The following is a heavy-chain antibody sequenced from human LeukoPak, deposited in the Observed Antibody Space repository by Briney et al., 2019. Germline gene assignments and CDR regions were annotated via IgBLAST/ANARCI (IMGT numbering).Heavy chain of an antibody. J-gene: IGHJ6*02. V-gene: IGHV3-74*01. CDR2: MNSDGSTT. CDR1: GFTFSTYW. D-gene: IGHD3-10*01. Sequence: GGSLRLSGAASGFTFSTYWMHWVRQAPGKGLVLVSRMNSDGSTTTYADSVKGRFTISKDNAKNTLYLQMNSLRAEDTAVYYCARGGWGSGSYYSYYYYGVDVWGQGTTVTVSS. CDR3: ARGGWGSGSYYSYYYYGVDV.